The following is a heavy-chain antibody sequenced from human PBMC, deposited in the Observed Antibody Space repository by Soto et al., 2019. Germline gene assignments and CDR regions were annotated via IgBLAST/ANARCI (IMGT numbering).Heavy chain of an antibody. D-gene: IGHD1-26*01. V-gene: IGHV2-5*02. J-gene: IGHJ4*02. Sequence: GLDLEWLALIYWDDDKRYSPSLKSRLTIMKDTSKNQVVLRMTYMDPVDTATYFCAHTFVGTTRDYFDYWGQGTLVTVSS. CDR2: IYWDDDK. CDR3: AHTFVGTTRDYFDY.